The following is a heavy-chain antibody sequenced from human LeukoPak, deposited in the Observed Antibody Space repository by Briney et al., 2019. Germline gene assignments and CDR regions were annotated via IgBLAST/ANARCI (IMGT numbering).Heavy chain of an antibody. J-gene: IGHJ4*02. CDR1: GFTFSSYW. CDR2: INTDGSST. V-gene: IGHV3-74*01. Sequence: GGSLRLSCAASGFTFSSYWMHWIRQAPGKGLVWVSRINTDGSSTTYADSVKGRFAISRDNAKNTLYLQMTSLRAEDTAVYYCARAVGGYTMIFDFWGQGNPVTVSS. D-gene: IGHD1-26*01. CDR3: ARAVGGYTMIFDF.